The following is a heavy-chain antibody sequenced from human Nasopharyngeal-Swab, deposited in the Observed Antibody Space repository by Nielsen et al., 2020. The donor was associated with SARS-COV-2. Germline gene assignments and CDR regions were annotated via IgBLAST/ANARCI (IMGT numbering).Heavy chain of an antibody. D-gene: IGHD3-3*01. J-gene: IGHJ3*01. Sequence: EESLKISCKGSGYSFISYWIGWVRQMPGKGPEWMGIINPGDSDTKYSPSFQGQVTISADKSISTAYLQWRSLKASDTAMYYCARHSAIFGVPNAFNVWGQGTMVTVSS. CDR3: ARHSAIFGVPNAFNV. CDR1: GYSFISYW. V-gene: IGHV5-51*01. CDR2: INPGDSDT.